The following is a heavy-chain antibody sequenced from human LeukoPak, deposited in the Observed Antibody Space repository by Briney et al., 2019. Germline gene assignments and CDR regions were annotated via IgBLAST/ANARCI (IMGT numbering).Heavy chain of an antibody. CDR3: ARATPDYYYYYGMDV. V-gene: IGHV4-59*01. CDR2: IYYGGST. Sequence: PSETLSLTCTVSGGSISSYYWSWIRQPPGKGLEWIGYIYYGGSTNYNPSLKSRVTISVDTSKNQFSPKLSSVTAADTAVYYCARATPDYYYYYGMDVWGQGTTVTVSS. J-gene: IGHJ6*02. CDR1: GGSISSYY.